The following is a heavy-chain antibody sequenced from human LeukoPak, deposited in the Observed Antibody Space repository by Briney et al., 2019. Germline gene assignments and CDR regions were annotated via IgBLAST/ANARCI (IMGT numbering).Heavy chain of an antibody. CDR1: GFTFSSYS. J-gene: IGHJ4*02. CDR2: ISSSSSTI. Sequence: GGSLRLSCAASGFTFSSYSMNWVRQAPGKGLEWVSYISSSSSTIYYADSVKGRFTISRDNAKNSLYLQMNSLRAEDTAVYYCARAGSGYSSSWYGDYWGQGTLVTVSS. CDR3: ARAGSGYSSSWYGDY. D-gene: IGHD6-13*01. V-gene: IGHV3-48*04.